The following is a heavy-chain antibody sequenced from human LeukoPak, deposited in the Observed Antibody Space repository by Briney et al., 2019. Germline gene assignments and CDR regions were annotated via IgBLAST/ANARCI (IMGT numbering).Heavy chain of an antibody. D-gene: IGHD3-10*01. CDR1: GFTFDDYG. CDR2: ISGSGGST. CDR3: AKAEGSGSLFDY. J-gene: IGHJ4*02. Sequence: PGGSLRLSCAASGFTFDDYGMTWVRQAPGKGLEWVSAISGSGGSTYYADSVKGRFTISRDNSKNTLYLQMNSLRAEDTAVYYCAKAEGSGSLFDYWGQGTLVTVSS. V-gene: IGHV3-23*01.